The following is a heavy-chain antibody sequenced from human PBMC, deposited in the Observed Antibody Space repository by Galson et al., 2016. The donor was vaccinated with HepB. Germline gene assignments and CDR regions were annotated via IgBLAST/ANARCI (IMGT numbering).Heavy chain of an antibody. Sequence: SLRLSCAASGFIVRNDSMNWVRQAPGKGLEWLSVSYGAGGTCYAESVRGRFTISRDNSKNSVFLQMNNLRAEDTAVYYCARDPGFRNGMNVWGQGTTVTISS. CDR3: ARDPGFRNGMNV. CDR1: GFIVRNDS. CDR2: SYGAGGT. J-gene: IGHJ6*02. V-gene: IGHV3-53*01.